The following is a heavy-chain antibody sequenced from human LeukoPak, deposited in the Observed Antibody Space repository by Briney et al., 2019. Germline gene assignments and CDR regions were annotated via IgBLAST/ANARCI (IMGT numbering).Heavy chain of an antibody. CDR1: GFTFSSYA. J-gene: IGHJ4*02. V-gene: IGHV3-30*04. Sequence: PGRSLRLSCAASGFTFSSYAMHWVRQAPGKGLEWVAVISYDGSNKYYADSVKGRFTISRDNSKNTLYLQMNSLRAEDTAVYYCARDPGVRKPDYLDYWGQGTLVTVSS. CDR2: ISYDGSNK. CDR3: ARDPGVRKPDYLDY. D-gene: IGHD3-10*01.